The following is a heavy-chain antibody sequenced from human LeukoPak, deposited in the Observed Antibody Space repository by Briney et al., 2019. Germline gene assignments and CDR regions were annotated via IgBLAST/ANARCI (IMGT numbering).Heavy chain of an antibody. V-gene: IGHV3-7*01. Sequence: PGGSLRLSCAASGFTLSSYWMSWVSQAPGKGLEWVASIKQDGSEKYYVDSVKGRFTISRDNAKNSLYLQMNSLRAEDTALYYCARAPGEGWFDPWGQGTLVTVSS. CDR3: ARAPGEGWFDP. J-gene: IGHJ5*02. CDR1: GFTLSSYW. CDR2: IKQDGSEK. D-gene: IGHD4-17*01.